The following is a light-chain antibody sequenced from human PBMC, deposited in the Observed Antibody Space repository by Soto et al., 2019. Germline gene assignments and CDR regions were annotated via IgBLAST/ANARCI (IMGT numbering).Light chain of an antibody. CDR3: QQYGSTPYT. Sequence: EVVMPQSPGTLSLSPGERATLSCRASQSVSNNYLAWYQQRPGHAPRLLIYGASKRATGIPDKFSGSGSGTDFTLSVNRLEPEDVAVYYCQQYGSTPYTFGQGTKLEIE. CDR1: QSVSNNY. V-gene: IGKV3-20*01. CDR2: GAS. J-gene: IGKJ2*01.